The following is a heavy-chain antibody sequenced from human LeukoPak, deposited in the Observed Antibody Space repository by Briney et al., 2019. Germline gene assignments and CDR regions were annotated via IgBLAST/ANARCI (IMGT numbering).Heavy chain of an antibody. J-gene: IGHJ6*03. CDR1: GGSISSYY. V-gene: IGHV4-59*01. D-gene: IGHD6-19*01. Sequence: SETLSLTCTVSGGSISSYYWSWIRQPPGKGLEWIGYIYYSGSTNYNPSLKSRVTISVDTSKNQFSLKLSTVTAADTAVYYCARGIAVAGTLIYYYYYYMDVWGKGTTVTISS. CDR2: IYYSGST. CDR3: ARGIAVAGTLIYYYYYYMDV.